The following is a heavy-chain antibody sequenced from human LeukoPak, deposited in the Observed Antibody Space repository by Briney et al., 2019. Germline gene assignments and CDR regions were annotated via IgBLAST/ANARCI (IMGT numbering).Heavy chain of an antibody. D-gene: IGHD2-8*01. CDR2: INHSGST. CDR1: GGSFSGYY. CDR3: ARGLVVLMVYAKSRFDP. V-gene: IGHV4-34*01. J-gene: IGHJ5*02. Sequence: SETLSLTCAVYGGSFSGYYWSWIRQPPGKGLEWIGEINHSGSTNYNPSLKSRVTISVDTSKNQFSLKLSSVTAADTAVYYCARGLVVLMVYAKSRFDPWGQGTLVTVSS.